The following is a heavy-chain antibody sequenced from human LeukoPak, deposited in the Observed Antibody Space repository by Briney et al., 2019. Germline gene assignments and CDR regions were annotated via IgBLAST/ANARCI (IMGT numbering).Heavy chain of an antibody. CDR3: ARRLGYCSGGSCSRAFDI. D-gene: IGHD2-15*01. CDR2: IYYSGST. J-gene: IGHJ3*02. V-gene: IGHV4-59*01. Sequence: SETLSLTCTVSGGSISSYYWSWIRQPPGKGLEWIGYIYYSGSTNYNPSLKSRVTISVDTSKNQFSLKLSSVTAADTAVYYCARRLGYCSGGSCSRAFDIWGQGTMVTVSS. CDR1: GGSISSYY.